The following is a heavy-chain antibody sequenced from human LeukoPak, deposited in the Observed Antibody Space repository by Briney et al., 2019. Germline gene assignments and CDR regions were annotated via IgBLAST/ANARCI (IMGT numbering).Heavy chain of an antibody. CDR1: GVTFSTSY. J-gene: IGHJ4*02. Sequence: GGSLRLSCAVSGVTFSTSYMSWVRQAPGKGLEWGSVIYSGGTTYYADSVKGRFTISRDPSKNTIYLQINSLSAEDTAVYYCAIEGGGTWGVSFNYWGQGTLVTVSS. V-gene: IGHV3-66*01. CDR3: AIEGGGTWGVSFNY. D-gene: IGHD2-15*01. CDR2: IYSGGTT.